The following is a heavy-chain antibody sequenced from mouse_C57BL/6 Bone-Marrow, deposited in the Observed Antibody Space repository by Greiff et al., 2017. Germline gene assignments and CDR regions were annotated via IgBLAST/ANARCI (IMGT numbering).Heavy chain of an antibody. Sequence: QVQLQQPGAELVKPGASVKLSCTASGYTFTSYWMHWVKQRPGQGLEWIGLIHPNSGSTNYNEKFKSKATLTVDKSSSPAYMQLSSLTSEDSAVYYCSRSYQLRLLDYWGQRTTHTVSS. V-gene: IGHV1-64*01. CDR1: GYTFTSYW. CDR3: SRSYQLRLLDY. CDR2: IHPNSGST. J-gene: IGHJ2*01. D-gene: IGHD3-2*02.